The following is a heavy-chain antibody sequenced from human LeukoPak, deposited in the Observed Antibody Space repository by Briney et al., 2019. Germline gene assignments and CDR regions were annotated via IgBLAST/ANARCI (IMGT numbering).Heavy chain of an antibody. V-gene: IGHV4-4*07. CDR2: IYTSGST. CDR3: ARVSVVTDAFDI. J-gene: IGHJ3*02. Sequence: SETLSLTCTVSGGSISSYYWSWLRQPAGKGLEWIGRIYTSGSTNYNPSLKSRVTMSVDTSKNQFSLKLSSVTAADTALYYCARVSVVTDAFDIWSQGSMVTVSS. CDR1: GGSISSYY. D-gene: IGHD4-23*01.